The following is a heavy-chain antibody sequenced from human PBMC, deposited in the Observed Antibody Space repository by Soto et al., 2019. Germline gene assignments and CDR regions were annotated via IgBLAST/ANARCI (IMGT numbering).Heavy chain of an antibody. D-gene: IGHD3-3*01. CDR2: ISAYNGNT. V-gene: IGHV1-18*01. CDR3: ARVGVTIFGVVIGDAFDI. Sequence: VASVKVSCKASGYTFTSYGISWVRQAPGQGLGRMGWISAYNGNTNYAQKLQGRVTMTTDTSTSTSYMELRSLRSDDTAVYYFARVGVTIFGVVIGDAFDIWGQGTMVTVSS. J-gene: IGHJ3*02. CDR1: GYTFTSYG.